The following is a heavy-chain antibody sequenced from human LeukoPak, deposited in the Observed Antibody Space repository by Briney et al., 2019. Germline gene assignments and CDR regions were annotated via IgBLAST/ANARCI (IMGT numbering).Heavy chain of an antibody. V-gene: IGHV5-51*01. Sequence: GESLKISCKASGYTFSNYWIGWVRQMPGKGLEWMGIIYPGDSDTRYSPSFQGQVTISADKSISTAYLQWSSLKASDTAMYYCAKHALTVTTGKYYYYMDVWGKGTTVTVSS. D-gene: IGHD4-17*01. J-gene: IGHJ6*03. CDR3: AKHALTVTTGKYYYYMDV. CDR1: GYTFSNYW. CDR2: IYPGDSDT.